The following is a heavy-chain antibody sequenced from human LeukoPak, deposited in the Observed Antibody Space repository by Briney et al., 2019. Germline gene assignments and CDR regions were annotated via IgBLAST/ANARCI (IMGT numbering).Heavy chain of an antibody. CDR2: ISSSGSTI. CDR1: GFTFSSYE. J-gene: IGHJ4*02. V-gene: IGHV3-48*03. D-gene: IGHD3-3*01. CDR3: AREGLRFLEWSFDY. Sequence: GGSLRLSCAASGFTFSSYEMNWVRQAPGKGLEWVSYISSSGSTIYYADSVKGRFTISRDNAKNSLYLQMNSLRAEDTALYYCAREGLRFLEWSFDYWGQGTLVTVSS.